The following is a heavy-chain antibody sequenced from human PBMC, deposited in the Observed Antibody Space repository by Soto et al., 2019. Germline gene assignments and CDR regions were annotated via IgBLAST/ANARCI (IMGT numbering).Heavy chain of an antibody. CDR1: GFTFSSYG. Sequence: VQLVESGGGVVQPGRSLRLSCAASGFTFSSYGMHWVRQAPGKGLEWVVVIWYDGSNKYYADSVKGRFTISRDNSENTLYLQMNSLRAEDTAVYYCARAAGTAAPGTNYWGQGTLVTVSS. CDR3: ARAAGTAAPGTNY. D-gene: IGHD6-13*01. J-gene: IGHJ4*02. CDR2: IWYDGSNK. V-gene: IGHV3-33*01.